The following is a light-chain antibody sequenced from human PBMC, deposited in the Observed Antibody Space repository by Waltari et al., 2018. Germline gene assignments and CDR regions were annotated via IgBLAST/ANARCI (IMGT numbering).Light chain of an antibody. CDR1: QTVTSSD. CDR2: DVS. V-gene: IGKV3-20*01. J-gene: IGKJ1*01. CDR3: QQYHSSPRT. Sequence: EIVLTQSPGTVSLSPGERATVSCRASQTVTSSDLAWYQQQPGQAPRLLIYDVSRRATGIPDRFSGSGSGTDFTLTISRLEPEDFAVYYCQQYHSSPRTFGQGTMVEIK.